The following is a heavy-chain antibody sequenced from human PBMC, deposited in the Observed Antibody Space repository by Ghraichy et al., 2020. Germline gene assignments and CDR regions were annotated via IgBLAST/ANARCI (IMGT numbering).Heavy chain of an antibody. CDR2: IYHSGST. CDR1: GYSISSGYS. CDR3: ARSRNTGYGIDDY. D-gene: IGHD5-12*01. J-gene: IGHJ4*02. Sequence: GSLRLSCSVSGYSISSGYSWGWIRQSPGKGLEWIGSIYHSGSTFDNPSLKSRVTISVDTSKNQFSLKLRSVTAADTAVYYCARSRNTGYGIDDYWGQGALVTVSS. V-gene: IGHV4-38-2*02.